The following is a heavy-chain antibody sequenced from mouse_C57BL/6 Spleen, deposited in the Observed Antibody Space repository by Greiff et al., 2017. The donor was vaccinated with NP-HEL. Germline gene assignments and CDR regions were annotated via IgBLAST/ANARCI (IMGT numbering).Heavy chain of an antibody. CDR2: IYPGSGNT. CDR1: GYTFTDYY. V-gene: IGHV1-76*01. Sequence: VKLMESGAELVRPGASVKLSCKASGYTFTDYYINWVKQRPGQGLEWIARIYPGSGNTYYNEKFKGKATLTAEKSSSTAYMQLSSLTSEDSAVYFCARLGTTDYFDYWGQSTTLTVSS. CDR3: ARLGTTDYFDY. J-gene: IGHJ2*01. D-gene: IGHD1-1*01.